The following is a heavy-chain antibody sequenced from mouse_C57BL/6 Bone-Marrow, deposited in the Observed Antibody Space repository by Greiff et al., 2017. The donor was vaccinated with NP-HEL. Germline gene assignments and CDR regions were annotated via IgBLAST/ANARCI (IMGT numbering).Heavy chain of an antibody. J-gene: IGHJ2*01. V-gene: IGHV1-76*01. CDR1: GYTFTDYY. CDR3: AREGIIYDGYYDYFDY. CDR2: IYPGSGNT. D-gene: IGHD2-3*01. Sequence: VKVVESGAELVRPGASVKLSCKASGYTFTDYYINWVKQRPGQGLEWIARIYPGSGNTYYNEKFKGKATLTAEKSSSTAYMQLSSLTSEDSAVYFCAREGIIYDGYYDYFDYWGQGTTLTVSS.